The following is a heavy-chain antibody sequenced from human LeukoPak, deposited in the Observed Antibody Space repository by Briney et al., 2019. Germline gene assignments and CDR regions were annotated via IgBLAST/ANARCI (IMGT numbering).Heavy chain of an antibody. D-gene: IGHD3-10*01. CDR1: GYTFTDYY. CDR3: ATLPYGSGSQFDY. J-gene: IGHJ4*02. Sequence: ASVKISCKGSGYTFTDYYMHWVQQAPGKGLELMGLVDPDDGERIYAQKLQGRVTITADTSTDTAYMELSSLRSEDTAVYYCATLPYGSGSQFDYWGQGTLVTVSS. CDR2: VDPDDGER. V-gene: IGHV1-69-2*01.